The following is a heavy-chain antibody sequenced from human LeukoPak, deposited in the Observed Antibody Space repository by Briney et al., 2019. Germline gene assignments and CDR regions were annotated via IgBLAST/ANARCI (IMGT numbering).Heavy chain of an antibody. J-gene: IGHJ3*02. D-gene: IGHD1-26*01. Sequence: GGSLRLSCAASGFTFSNYAMHWVRQAPGKGLEWVVVISFDGSRKYYADSVKGRFTISRDNSKNTLDLQMNSLRAEDTAVYYCVRDLGAYSGTSFDAFDIWGQGTMVTVSS. CDR3: VRDLGAYSGTSFDAFDI. CDR2: ISFDGSRK. CDR1: GFTFSNYA. V-gene: IGHV3-30-3*01.